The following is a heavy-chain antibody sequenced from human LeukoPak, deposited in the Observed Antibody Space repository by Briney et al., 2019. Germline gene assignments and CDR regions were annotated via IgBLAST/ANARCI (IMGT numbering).Heavy chain of an antibody. V-gene: IGHV3-23*01. CDR1: GFTFSTYA. D-gene: IGHD3-10*01. J-gene: IGHJ6*02. Sequence: PGGSLRLSCAASGFTFSTYAMTWVRQAPGKGLEWVSTINKSGGSTYYADSVKGRFTISRDNSKNTLYLQMNSLRAEDTAVYYCAKDYYFGSGSYDSDYYGMDVWGQGTTVTVSS. CDR3: AKDYYFGSGSYDSDYYGMDV. CDR2: INKSGGST.